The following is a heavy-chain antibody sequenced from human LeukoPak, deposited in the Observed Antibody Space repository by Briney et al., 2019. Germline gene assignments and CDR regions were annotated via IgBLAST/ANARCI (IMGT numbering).Heavy chain of an antibody. V-gene: IGHV3-53*01. Sequence: PGGSLRLSCAASGFTFSDYYMSWIRQAPGKGLEWVLVIFSGDTTQYADSVKGRFTISRDNSKNTLYLQMNSLRAEDTAVYYCAKRIWFGEAYYFDYWGQGTLVTVSS. J-gene: IGHJ4*02. CDR1: GFTFSDYY. CDR3: AKRIWFGEAYYFDY. D-gene: IGHD3-10*01. CDR2: IFSGDTT.